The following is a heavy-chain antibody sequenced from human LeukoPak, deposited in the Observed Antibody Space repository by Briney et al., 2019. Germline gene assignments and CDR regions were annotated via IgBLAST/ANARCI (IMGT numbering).Heavy chain of an antibody. J-gene: IGHJ5*02. D-gene: IGHD3-22*01. CDR1: GFTFSDYY. Sequence: GRSLRLSCAASGFTFSDYYMSWIRQAPGKGLEWVSYISSSSSYTNYADSVKGRFTISRDNAKNSLYLQMNSLRAEDTAVYYCARDLRPMMREWFDPWGQGTLVTVSS. CDR2: ISSSSSYT. CDR3: ARDLRPMMREWFDP. V-gene: IGHV3-11*06.